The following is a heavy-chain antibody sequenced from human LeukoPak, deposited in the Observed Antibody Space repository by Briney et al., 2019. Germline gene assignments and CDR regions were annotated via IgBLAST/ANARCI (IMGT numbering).Heavy chain of an antibody. J-gene: IGHJ4*02. D-gene: IGHD6-6*01. CDR3: AREAMYSSSSYFDY. Sequence: SETLSLTCTVSGGSISGYYWTWIRQPPGKGLEWIGYMYYSGSTNYNPSLKSRVTISIDTSKNQFSLKLTSVTAADTAVYYCAREAMYSSSSYFDYWGQGTLVTVSS. V-gene: IGHV4-59*01. CDR1: GGSISGYY. CDR2: MYYSGST.